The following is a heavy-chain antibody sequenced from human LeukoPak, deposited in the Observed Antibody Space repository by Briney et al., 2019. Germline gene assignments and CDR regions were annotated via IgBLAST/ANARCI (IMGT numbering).Heavy chain of an antibody. CDR2: IIPILRIA. D-gene: IGHD2-21*02. Sequence: ASVKVSCKASGGTFSSYAISWVRQAPGQGLEWMGRIIPILRIANYAQKFQGRVTITAGKSTSTAYMELSSLRSEDTAVYYCATNNADGDPVPWGPGTLVTVSS. CDR1: GGTFSSYA. J-gene: IGHJ4*02. V-gene: IGHV1-69*04. CDR3: ATNNADGDPVP.